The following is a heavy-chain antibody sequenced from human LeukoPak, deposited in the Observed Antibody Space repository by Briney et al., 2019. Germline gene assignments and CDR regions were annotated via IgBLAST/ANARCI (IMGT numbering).Heavy chain of an antibody. V-gene: IGHV3-23*01. CDR3: AKEMGATYYYYAMDV. D-gene: IGHD1-26*01. CDR1: GFTFSNYA. J-gene: IGHJ6*02. CDR2: ISGSGGST. Sequence: GGSLRLSCAASGFTFSNYAMSWVRQAPGKGLEWVLAISGSGGSTYYADSVKGRFTISRDNSKNTLYLQMNSLRAEDTAVYYCAKEMGATYYYYAMDVWGQGTTVTVSS.